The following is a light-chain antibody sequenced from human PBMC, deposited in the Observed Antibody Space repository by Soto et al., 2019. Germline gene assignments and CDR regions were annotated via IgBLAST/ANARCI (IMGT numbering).Light chain of an antibody. CDR1: QTVSNY. Sequence: VMTQSPATLSLSPGDRATLSCRASQTVSNYLAWYQQKPGQAPRLLIYDASNRATGIPARFSGSGSGTDFTLTISSLEPEDFAVYYCQQRSNFLTFGGGTKVEIK. J-gene: IGKJ4*01. CDR2: DAS. CDR3: QQRSNFLT. V-gene: IGKV3-11*01.